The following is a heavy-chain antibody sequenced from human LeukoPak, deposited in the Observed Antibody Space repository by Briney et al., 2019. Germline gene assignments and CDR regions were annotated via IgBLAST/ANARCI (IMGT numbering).Heavy chain of an antibody. V-gene: IGHV4-39*07. CDR3: AREDYYDSSGYYY. D-gene: IGHD3-22*01. Sequence: PSETLSLTCTVSGGSISSYYWGWIRQPPGKGLEWIGSIYYSGSTYYNPSLKSRVTISVDTSKNQFSLKLSSVTAADTAVYYCAREDYYDSSGYYYWGQGTLVTVSS. J-gene: IGHJ4*02. CDR2: IYYSGST. CDR1: GGSISSYY.